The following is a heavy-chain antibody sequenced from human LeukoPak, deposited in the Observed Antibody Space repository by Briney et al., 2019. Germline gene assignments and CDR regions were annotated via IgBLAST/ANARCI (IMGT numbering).Heavy chain of an antibody. CDR3: ARHNGVEDYYDSSGPYFDY. V-gene: IGHV5-51*01. CDR2: IYPGDSDT. D-gene: IGHD3-22*01. CDR1: GYSFTSYW. Sequence: GESLKISCKGSGYSFTSYWIGWVRQMPGKGLEWMGIIYPGDSDTRYSPSFQGQVTISADKSISTAYLQWSSLKASDTAMYYCARHNGVEDYYDSSGPYFDYWGQGTLVTVSS. J-gene: IGHJ4*02.